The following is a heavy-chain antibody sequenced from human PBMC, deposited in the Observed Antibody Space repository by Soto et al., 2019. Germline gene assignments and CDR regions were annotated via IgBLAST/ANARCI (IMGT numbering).Heavy chain of an antibody. J-gene: IGHJ6*03. CDR1: GFTVTSKY. V-gene: IGHV3-66*01. D-gene: IGHD2-15*01. Sequence: DVQLVESGGGLVQPGGSLTLSCAGSGFTVTSKYMSWVRQAPGKGLEWVSLILSGGSKFYADSVKGRFSISRDNTKNTVYLKTKSLRAEGTALYYCARDDVHCRGGRCSGVPMDVWGKGTTVTVSS. CDR2: ILSGGSK. CDR3: ARDDVHCRGGRCSGVPMDV.